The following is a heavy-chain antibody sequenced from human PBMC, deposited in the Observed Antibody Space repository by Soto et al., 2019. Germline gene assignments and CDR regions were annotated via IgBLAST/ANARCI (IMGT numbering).Heavy chain of an antibody. CDR2: ISYDGSEK. J-gene: IGHJ5*02. Sequence: GGSLRLSCAASRFPFSTYGMHWVRQAPGKGLEWVAVISYDGSEKYYADSVKGRFTISRDNSKNTLYLQMDSLRAEDTAVYYCARGGYSYLWFDPWGQGTLVTVSS. D-gene: IGHD3-22*01. V-gene: IGHV3-30*03. CDR1: RFPFSTYG. CDR3: ARGGYSYLWFDP.